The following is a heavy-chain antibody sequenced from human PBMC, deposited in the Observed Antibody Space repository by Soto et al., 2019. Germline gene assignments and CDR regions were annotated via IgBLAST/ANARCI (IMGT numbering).Heavy chain of an antibody. Sequence: GGSLRLSCAASGFTFSDYYMSWIRQAPGKGLEWVSYISSSGSTIYYADSVKGRFTISRDNAKNSLYLQMNSLRAEDTAVYYCAADFYPSGSYSGYFDYWGQGTLVTVSS. CDR1: GFTFSDYY. D-gene: IGHD1-26*01. V-gene: IGHV3-11*01. CDR2: ISSSGSTI. CDR3: AADFYPSGSYSGYFDY. J-gene: IGHJ4*02.